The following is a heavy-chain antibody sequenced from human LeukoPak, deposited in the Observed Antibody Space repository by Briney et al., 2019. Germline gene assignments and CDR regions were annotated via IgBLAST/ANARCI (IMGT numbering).Heavy chain of an antibody. J-gene: IGHJ4*02. CDR3: ARGTLTVAGLFDY. CDR1: GGSMSSHY. Sequence: SETLSLTCNVSGGSMSSHYWSWIRQPPGKGLEWIGHIYSSGSTNYNPSLKSRVIISIDTSKNQFSLKLSSATAADTAVYYCARGTLTVAGLFDYWGQGTLVTVSS. V-gene: IGHV4-59*11. CDR2: IYSSGST. D-gene: IGHD6-19*01.